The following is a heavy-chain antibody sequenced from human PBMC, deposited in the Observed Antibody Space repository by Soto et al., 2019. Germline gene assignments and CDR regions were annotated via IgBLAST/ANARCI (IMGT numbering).Heavy chain of an antibody. D-gene: IGHD1-26*01. CDR2: IYYSGST. CDR1: GGSISSGDYY. Sequence: SETLSLTCTVSGGSISSGDYYWSWIRQPPGKGLEWIGYIYYSGSTYYNPSLKSRVTISVDTSKNQFSLKLSSVTAADTAVYYCAREGSSSGSYSLILWGQGTLVTVSS. J-gene: IGHJ4*02. V-gene: IGHV4-30-4*01. CDR3: AREGSSSGSYSLIL.